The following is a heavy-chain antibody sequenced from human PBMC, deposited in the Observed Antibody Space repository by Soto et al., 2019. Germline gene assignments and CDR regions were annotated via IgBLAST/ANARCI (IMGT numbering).Heavy chain of an antibody. V-gene: IGHV1-3*01. Sequence: ASVKVSCKASGYTFTSYAMHWVRQAPGQRLEWMGWINAGNGNTKYSQKFQGRVTITRDTSASTAYMELSSLRSEDTAVYYCARDQIYCSSTSCYSAPDYWGQGNLVTVSS. D-gene: IGHD2-2*01. CDR2: INAGNGNT. J-gene: IGHJ4*02. CDR3: ARDQIYCSSTSCYSAPDY. CDR1: GYTFTSYA.